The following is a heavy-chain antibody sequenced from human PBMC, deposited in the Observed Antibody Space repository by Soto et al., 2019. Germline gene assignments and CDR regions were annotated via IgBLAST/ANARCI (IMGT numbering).Heavy chain of an antibody. J-gene: IGHJ6*02. V-gene: IGHV3-48*02. Sequence: EVQLVESGGGLVQPGGSLRLSCAASGFTFSSYSMNWVRQAPGKGLEWVSYISSSSSTIYYADSVKGRFTISRDNAKNSLYLQMNSLRDEDTAVFYCARDRVWFGELFHYGMDVWGQGTTVTVSS. CDR3: ARDRVWFGELFHYGMDV. D-gene: IGHD3-10*01. CDR2: ISSSSSTI. CDR1: GFTFSSYS.